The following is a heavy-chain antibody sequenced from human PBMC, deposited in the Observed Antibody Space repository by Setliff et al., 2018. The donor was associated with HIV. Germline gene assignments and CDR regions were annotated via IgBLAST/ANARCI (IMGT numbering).Heavy chain of an antibody. J-gene: IGHJ3*02. V-gene: IGHV1-18*01. Sequence: GASVKVSCKASGYSFARYGLSWVRQAPGQGLEWMGWISGFNGNTKYAQSFQDRVAMTTETVTSTAYMEMRSLRSDDTAVYFCARVPYRSAWFSGGHDAFDIWGQGTMGTVS. CDR2: ISGFNGNT. CDR1: GYSFARYG. CDR3: ARVPYRSAWFSGGHDAFDI. D-gene: IGHD6-19*01.